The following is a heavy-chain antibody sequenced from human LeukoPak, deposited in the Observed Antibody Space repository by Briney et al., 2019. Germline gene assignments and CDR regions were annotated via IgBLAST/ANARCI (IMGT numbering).Heavy chain of an antibody. CDR1: AFTFSTYA. Sequence: PGGSLRLSCSASAFTFSTYAMHWVRQAPGKGLEYVSSISTNGGTTYSAESSRGRFAISRDNSKNTLYLQMSSLRADDTAVYYCVKGPGPTVNYYFDFWGQGTLVTVSS. V-gene: IGHV3-64D*06. CDR2: ISTNGGTT. J-gene: IGHJ4*02. CDR3: VKGPGPTVNYYFDF. D-gene: IGHD4-17*01.